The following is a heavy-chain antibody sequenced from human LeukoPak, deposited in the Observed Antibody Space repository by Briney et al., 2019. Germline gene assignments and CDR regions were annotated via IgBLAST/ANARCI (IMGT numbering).Heavy chain of an antibody. Sequence: GGSLRLSCAASGFTFSSYWMSWVRQAPGKGLEWVANIKQDGSEKYYVDSVKGRFAISRDNAKNPLYLQMNSLRAEDTAVYYCARDATVATIFDYWGQGTLVTVSS. D-gene: IGHD5-12*01. CDR3: ARDATVATIFDY. CDR2: IKQDGSEK. V-gene: IGHV3-7*01. CDR1: GFTFSSYW. J-gene: IGHJ4*02.